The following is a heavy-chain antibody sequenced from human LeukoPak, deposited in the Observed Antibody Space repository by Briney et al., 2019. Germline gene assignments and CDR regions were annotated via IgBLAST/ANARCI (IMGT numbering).Heavy chain of an antibody. D-gene: IGHD6-19*01. V-gene: IGHV1-2*06. CDR3: ARGGGSSGWFAGDY. Sequence: ASVKVSCKCSGFTFTGYYMHWVRQAPGQGLEWMGRINPNSGGTNYAQKFQGRVTMTRDTSISTAYMELSRLRSDDTAVYYCARGGGSSGWFAGDYWGQGTLVTVSS. CDR2: INPNSGGT. J-gene: IGHJ4*02. CDR1: GFTFTGYY.